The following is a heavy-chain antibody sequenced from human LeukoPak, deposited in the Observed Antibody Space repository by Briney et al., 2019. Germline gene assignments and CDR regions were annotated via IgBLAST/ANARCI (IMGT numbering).Heavy chain of an antibody. D-gene: IGHD1-26*01. V-gene: IGHV3-21*01. CDR3: ARGGGTEWDYGMDV. CDR1: GFTFSSYS. J-gene: IGHJ6*02. Sequence: GGSLRLSCAASGFTFSSYSMNWVRQAPGKGLEWVSSISSSSSYIYYADSVKGRFTISRDNAKNSLYLQMNSLRAEDTAVYYFARGGGTEWDYGMDVWGQGTTVTVSS. CDR2: ISSSSSYI.